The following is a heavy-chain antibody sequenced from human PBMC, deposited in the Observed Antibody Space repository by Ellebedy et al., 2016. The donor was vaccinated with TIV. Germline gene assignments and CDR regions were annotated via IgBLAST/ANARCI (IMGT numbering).Heavy chain of an antibody. CDR1: GYTFTRYG. J-gene: IGHJ2*01. CDR3: ARSRLGGGHWYFDF. Sequence: ASVKVSXXVSGYTFTRYGMSWVRQAPGQGLEGMGWIAVYNGHTKYAQKFQDRDVMTTEKATSTVYMELRSLRSDDTAVYYCARSRLGGGHWYFDFWGRGTLVTVSS. CDR2: IAVYNGHT. V-gene: IGHV1-18*01. D-gene: IGHD3-10*01.